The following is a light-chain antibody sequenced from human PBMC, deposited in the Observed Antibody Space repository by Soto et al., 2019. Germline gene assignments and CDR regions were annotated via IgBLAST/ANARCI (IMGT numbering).Light chain of an antibody. V-gene: IGKV3-11*01. CDR1: QSVTIK. Sequence: EVVLTQSPATLSLSPGEVATLSCRASQSVTIKLAWYQQRAGQAPRLLIYDASTRATGVPARFSGSGSGTDFTLTIRSLEPEDFAVYFCQHRSSWPLTFGGGTKVEI. J-gene: IGKJ4*01. CDR2: DAS. CDR3: QHRSSWPLT.